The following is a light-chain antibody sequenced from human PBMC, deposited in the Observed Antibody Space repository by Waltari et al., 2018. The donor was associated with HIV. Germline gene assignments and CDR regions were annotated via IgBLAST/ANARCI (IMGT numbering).Light chain of an antibody. CDR1: RSVSSSY. V-gene: IGKV3-20*01. CDR2: GAS. CDR3: QQYSGSRPIT. J-gene: IGKJ5*01. Sequence: EIVLTQSPGTLSLSPGERATLSCRASRSVSSSYLAWYQQKPGQAPRLLIYGASSRATGIPDRFSGSGSGTDFTLTISRLEPEDFAVYFCQQYSGSRPITFGQGTRLEIK.